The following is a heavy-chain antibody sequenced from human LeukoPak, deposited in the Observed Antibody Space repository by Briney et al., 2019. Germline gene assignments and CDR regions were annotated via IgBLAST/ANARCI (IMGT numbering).Heavy chain of an antibody. Sequence: SQTLALTWAISGDSVSSNSAAWNWIRQSPARGLEWLGRTYYRSKWYNDYAVSVKSRITINPDTSKNQFSLQLNSVPPEDTAVYYCASEAAVGYYYMDVWRKRTTVTVSS. V-gene: IGHV6-1*01. J-gene: IGHJ6*03. CDR1: GDSVSSNSAA. D-gene: IGHD6-13*01. CDR3: ASEAAVGYYYMDV. CDR2: TYYRSKWYN.